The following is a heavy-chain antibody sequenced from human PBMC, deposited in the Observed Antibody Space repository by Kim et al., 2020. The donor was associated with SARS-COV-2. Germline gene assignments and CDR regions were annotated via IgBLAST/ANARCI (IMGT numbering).Heavy chain of an antibody. CDR3: ARGLHLGPTFFDY. CDR2: ISYSGST. CDR1: GGSITTYY. Sequence: SETLSLTCTVSGGSITTYYWTWIRQPPGKGLEWIGYISYSGSTNFNPSLKSRVTISVDASKNQFSLKLSSVTAADTAVYYCARGLHLGPTFFDYWGQGTLVTVSS. D-gene: IGHD1-26*01. V-gene: IGHV4-59*13. J-gene: IGHJ4*02.